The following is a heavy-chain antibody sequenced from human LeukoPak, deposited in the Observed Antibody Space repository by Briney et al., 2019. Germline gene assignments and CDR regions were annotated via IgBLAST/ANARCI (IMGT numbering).Heavy chain of an antibody. V-gene: IGHV4-4*08. CDR3: ARAKQWLRSNWFDP. D-gene: IGHD6-19*01. Sequence: SETLSLTCTVSGGSISSYYWSWIRQPPGKGLEWIGRIYTSGSTNYNPSLKSRVTISVDTSKNQFSLKLSSVTAADTAVYYCARAKQWLRSNWFDPWGQGTLVTVSS. CDR1: GGSISSYY. CDR2: IYTSGST. J-gene: IGHJ5*02.